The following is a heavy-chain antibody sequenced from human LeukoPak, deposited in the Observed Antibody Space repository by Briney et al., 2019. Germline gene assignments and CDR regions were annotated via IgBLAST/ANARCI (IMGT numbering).Heavy chain of an antibody. CDR2: ISGSGGST. V-gene: IGHV3-23*01. D-gene: IGHD6-13*01. CDR1: GFTFSSYA. J-gene: IGHJ4*02. CDR3: AKGPSNFIAAADNFDY. Sequence: PGGSLRLSCAASGFTFSSYAMSWVRQAPGKGLEWVSAISGSGGSTYYADSVKGRFTISRDNPKNTLYLQMNSLRAEDTAVYYCAKGPSNFIAAADNFDYWGQGTLVTVSS.